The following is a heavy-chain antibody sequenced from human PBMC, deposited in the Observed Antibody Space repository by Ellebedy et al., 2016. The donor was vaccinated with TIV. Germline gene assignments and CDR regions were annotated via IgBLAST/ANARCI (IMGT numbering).Heavy chain of an antibody. J-gene: IGHJ3*02. V-gene: IGHV3-11*04. CDR3: VRVAVVTPGRTFDI. D-gene: IGHD4-23*01. Sequence: GESLKISCVVSGFTFSDYSMSWIRQAPGRGLECVSSIGGSGSIIHHSDSVKGRFTISRDNAKNTLYLQMNSLAAEDTAVYYCVRVAVVTPGRTFDIWGQGTMVTVSS. CDR2: IGGSGSII. CDR1: GFTFSDYS.